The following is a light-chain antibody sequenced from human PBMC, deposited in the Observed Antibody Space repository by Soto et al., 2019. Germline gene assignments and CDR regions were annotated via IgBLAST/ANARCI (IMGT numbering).Light chain of an antibody. Sequence: DVVMTQSPLSLPVTLGQTASISCRSSESIFSSDCNNYLNWFQHRPGQSPRRLIYRVSIRTSGVPDRFSGSGSGTDFTLNISRVEAEDVGVYYCMQCTHRPPTFGQGTKVEIK. CDR2: RVS. V-gene: IGKV2-30*01. CDR1: ESIFSSDCNNY. J-gene: IGKJ1*01. CDR3: MQCTHRPPT.